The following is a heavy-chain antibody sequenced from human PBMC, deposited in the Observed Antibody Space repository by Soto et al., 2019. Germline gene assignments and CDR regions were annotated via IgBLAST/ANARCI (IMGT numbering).Heavy chain of an antibody. CDR1: GGTFSSYA. D-gene: IGHD6-13*01. CDR2: IIPIFGTA. CDR3: ARGLRIAAAGRPYYYYGMDV. Sequence: SVKVSCKASGGTFSSYAISWVRQAPGQGPEWMGGIIPIFGTANYAQKFQGRVTITADESTSTAYMELSSLRSEDTAVYYCARGLRIAAAGRPYYYYGMDVWGQGTTVTVSS. V-gene: IGHV1-69*13. J-gene: IGHJ6*02.